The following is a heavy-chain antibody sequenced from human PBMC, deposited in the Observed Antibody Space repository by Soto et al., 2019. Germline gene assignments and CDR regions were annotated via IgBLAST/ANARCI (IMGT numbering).Heavy chain of an antibody. Sequence: SETLSLTCAVYGGSFSGYYWSWIRQPPGKGLEWIGEINHSGSTNYNPSLKSRVTISVDTSKNQFSLKLSSVTAADTAVYYCATATAMVPQRYFDYWGQGTLVTVSS. CDR1: GGSFSGYY. CDR3: ATATAMVPQRYFDY. V-gene: IGHV4-34*01. CDR2: INHSGST. D-gene: IGHD5-18*01. J-gene: IGHJ4*02.